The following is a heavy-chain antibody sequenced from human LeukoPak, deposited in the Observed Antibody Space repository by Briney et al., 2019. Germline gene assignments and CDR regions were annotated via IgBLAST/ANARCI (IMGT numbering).Heavy chain of an antibody. J-gene: IGHJ4*02. CDR1: GYTFTSYA. CDR2: INTNTGNP. CDR3: GRDPKLGIRGYTYGYIDH. D-gene: IGHD5-18*01. Sequence: ASVKVSCKTSGYTFTSYAISWVRQAPGQGLEWMGWINTNTGNPTYAQGFTGRYAFSLDTSVSTAYLQISGLQADDTAVYYCGRDPKLGIRGYTYGYIDHWGQGTLVTVSS. V-gene: IGHV7-4-1*02.